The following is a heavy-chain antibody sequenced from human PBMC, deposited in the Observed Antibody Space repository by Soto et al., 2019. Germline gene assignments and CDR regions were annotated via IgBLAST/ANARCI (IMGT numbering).Heavy chain of an antibody. Sequence: QVHLVQSGAEVKKPGSSVKVSCEASADTFNSHTLSWVRQAPGQGLAWMGRIIPSLDMANYAQNSQGRVTITADKSTDTAYMELSSLRSEDTAIYYCARDVSLYGGFDQWGQGALVTVSS. V-gene: IGHV1-69*08. D-gene: IGHD4-17*01. CDR1: ADTFNSHT. J-gene: IGHJ4*02. CDR2: IIPSLDMA. CDR3: ARDVSLYGGFDQ.